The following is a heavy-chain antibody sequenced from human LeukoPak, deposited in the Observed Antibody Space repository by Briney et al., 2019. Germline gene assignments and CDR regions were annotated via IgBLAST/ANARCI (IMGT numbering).Heavy chain of an antibody. CDR2: ISGGAAIT. CDR3: AKSGDYYGSGPFSYFDY. CDR1: GFTFASYA. J-gene: IGHJ4*02. D-gene: IGHD3-10*01. V-gene: IGHV3-23*01. Sequence: GGSLRLSCAASGFTFASYAMTWVRQAPGKGLEWVSIISGGAAITYYADSVKGRFTIFRDNSKNTLYLQMSSLRAEDTAVYYCAKSGDYYGSGPFSYFDYWGQGSLVTVSS.